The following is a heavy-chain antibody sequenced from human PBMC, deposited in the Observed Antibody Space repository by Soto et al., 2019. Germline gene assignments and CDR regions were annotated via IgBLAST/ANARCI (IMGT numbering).Heavy chain of an antibody. Sequence: EVQLLESGGGFIHPGGSLRLSCAASGFSFSSFAMNWVRQAPGKGLEWVSIISGSADSTFYADSVKARFTISRDNSKSTLYLQINSLRAEDTGVYYCAKTRGAMIYAISVYGIDVWGQGSTVTVSS. CDR2: ISGSADST. CDR1: GFSFSSFA. V-gene: IGHV3-23*01. J-gene: IGHJ6*02. CDR3: AKTRGAMIYAISVYGIDV. D-gene: IGHD2-8*01.